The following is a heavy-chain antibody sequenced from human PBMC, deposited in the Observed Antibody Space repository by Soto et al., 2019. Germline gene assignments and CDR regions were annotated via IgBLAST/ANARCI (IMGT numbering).Heavy chain of an antibody. CDR1: GFTFSSYA. Sequence: QVQVVESGGGVVQPGRSLRLSCAASGFTFSSYAMHWVRQAPGKGLEWVAVISYDGSNKYYADSVKGRFTISRDNSKNTLYLQMNSLRAEDTAVYYCARELGRGAYFQHWGQGTLVTVSS. J-gene: IGHJ1*01. CDR3: ARELGRGAYFQH. CDR2: ISYDGSNK. V-gene: IGHV3-30-3*01. D-gene: IGHD1-26*01.